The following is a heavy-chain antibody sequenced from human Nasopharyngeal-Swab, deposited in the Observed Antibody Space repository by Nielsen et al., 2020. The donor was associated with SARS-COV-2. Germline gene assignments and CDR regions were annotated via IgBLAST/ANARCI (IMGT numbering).Heavy chain of an antibody. CDR1: GGSITNGNYQ. J-gene: IGHJ4*02. V-gene: IGHV4-61*09. D-gene: IGHD2-15*01. CDR2: IYTSGDT. Sequence: SETLSLTCTVSGGSITNGNYQWSWIRQPAGKGLEWLGHIYTSGDTKYNASLESRVTISVVTPKTQFSLKLHSVTAADTAVYYCAHQEESRGPSFGYWGQGTLVTVSS. CDR3: AHQEESRGPSFGY.